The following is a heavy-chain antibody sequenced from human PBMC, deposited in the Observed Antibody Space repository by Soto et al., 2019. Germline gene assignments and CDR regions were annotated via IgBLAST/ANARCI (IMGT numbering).Heavy chain of an antibody. V-gene: IGHV1-69*13. CDR2: IIPIFGTA. J-gene: IGHJ4*02. CDR1: GGTFSSYS. D-gene: IGHD3-16*01. Sequence: GASVKVSCKGSGGTFSSYSISWVLQAPGQGLEWMGGIIPIFGTANYAQKFQGRVTITADESTSTAYMELSSLRSEDTAVYYCVGAGLGYYFDYWGQGTLVTVSS. CDR3: VGAGLGYYFDY.